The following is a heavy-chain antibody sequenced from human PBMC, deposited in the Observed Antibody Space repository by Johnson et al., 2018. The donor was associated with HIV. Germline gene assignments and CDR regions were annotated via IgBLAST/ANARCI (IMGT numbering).Heavy chain of an antibody. V-gene: IGHV3-53*01. D-gene: IGHD2-2*01. CDR3: ASQGIVVEIHDAFDI. J-gene: IGHJ3*02. CDR1: GFIVSFNS. Sequence: VQLVESGGGLIQPGGSLRLSCAASGFIVSFNSMHWVRQAPGKGLEWVSLFYSGGSTYYADSVKGRFTSSRDNSKNTLYLQMNSLRAEDTAVYYCASQGIVVEIHDAFDIWGQGTMVTVSS. CDR2: FYSGGST.